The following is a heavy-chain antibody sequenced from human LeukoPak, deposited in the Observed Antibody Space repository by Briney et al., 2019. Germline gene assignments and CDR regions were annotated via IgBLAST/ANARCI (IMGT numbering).Heavy chain of an antibody. J-gene: IGHJ6*01. CDR3: ARAGTTPTGGVYYYYGLDV. CDR1: GGSISSSY. CDR2: IYYSGIT. Sequence: SETLSLTCTVSGGSISSSYWSWIRQPPGKGLEWMGYIYYSGITNYNPSLKSRVSILLDASKNQFSLKLYSVTAADTAVYYCARAGTTPTGGVYYYYGLDVWGQGTTVTVSS. V-gene: IGHV4-59*01. D-gene: IGHD1-7*01.